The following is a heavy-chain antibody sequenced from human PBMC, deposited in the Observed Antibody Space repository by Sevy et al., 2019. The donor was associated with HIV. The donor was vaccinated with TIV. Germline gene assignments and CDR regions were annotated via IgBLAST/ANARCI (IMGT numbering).Heavy chain of an antibody. V-gene: IGHV3-15*01. J-gene: IGHJ5*02. CDR3: TTDLDSIQDPWFDP. D-gene: IGHD2-2*02. CDR1: GVTFSSYG. Sequence: GGSLRLSCAASGVTFSSYGIHWVRQAPGKGLEWVGRIKSKTDGGTTDYAAPVKGRFTISRDDSKNTLYLQMNSLKTEDTAVYYCTTDLDSIQDPWFDPWGQGTLVTVSS. CDR2: IKSKTDGGTT.